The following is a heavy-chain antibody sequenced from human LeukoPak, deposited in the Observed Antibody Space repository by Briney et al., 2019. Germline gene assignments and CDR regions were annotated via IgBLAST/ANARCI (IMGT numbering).Heavy chain of an antibody. D-gene: IGHD3-10*01. Sequence: GASVKVSCKASGGTFSSYAISWVRQAPGQGLEWMGGIIPIFGTANYAQKLQGRVTMTTDTSTSTAYMELRSLRSDDTAVYYCARTQLWFGELLNYYYYYMDVWGKGTTVTVSS. CDR2: IIPIFGTA. J-gene: IGHJ6*03. V-gene: IGHV1-69*05. CDR3: ARTQLWFGELLNYYYYYMDV. CDR1: GGTFSSYA.